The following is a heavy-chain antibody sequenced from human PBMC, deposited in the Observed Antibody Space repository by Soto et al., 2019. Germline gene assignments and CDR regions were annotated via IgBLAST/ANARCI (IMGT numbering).Heavy chain of an antibody. CDR1: GGSFSGYY. V-gene: IGHV4-34*02. J-gene: IGHJ4*02. Sequence: QVQLQQWGARLLPPSETLSLTCDVYGGSFSGYYWSWIRQPPGKGLEWIGEINHGGSTNYNPSLTTRVTISMDTAKKQLSLKLSSVTAADTAVYYCARMQITFGDIIAPQYFDYWGQGALVTVSS. CDR2: INHGGST. CDR3: ARMQITFGDIIAPQYFDY. D-gene: IGHD3-16*01.